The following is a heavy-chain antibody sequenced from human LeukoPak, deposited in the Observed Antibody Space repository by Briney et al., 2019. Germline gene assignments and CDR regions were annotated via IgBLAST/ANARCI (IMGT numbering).Heavy chain of an antibody. D-gene: IGHD3-22*01. Sequence: GGSLRLSCAASGFTFSRFWMSWVRQAPGKGLEWVANIKEDGSEKYYVDSVKGRFTISRDNAINSLYLQMNSLRAEDTAMYYCAVYYYDSTAFNYWGQGTLVIVSS. CDR3: AVYYYDSTAFNY. V-gene: IGHV3-7*01. J-gene: IGHJ4*02. CDR2: IKEDGSEK. CDR1: GFTFSRFW.